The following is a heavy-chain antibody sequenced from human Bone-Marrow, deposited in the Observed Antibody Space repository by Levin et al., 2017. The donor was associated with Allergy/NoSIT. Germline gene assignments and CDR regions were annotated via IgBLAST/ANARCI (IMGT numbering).Heavy chain of an antibody. V-gene: IGHV3-15*01. D-gene: IGHD3-3*01. CDR3: TNTIVGGGLLEGY. J-gene: IGHJ4*02. Sequence: GGSLRLSCAASGFTFTNAWMSWVRQAPGKGLEWVGRIKSKTDGGTTEYAAPVKGRFTISRDDSENTLYLQMNSLKTEDTAVYYCTNTIVGGGLLEGYWGQGTLVTVSS. CDR1: GFTFTNAW. CDR2: IKSKTDGGTT.